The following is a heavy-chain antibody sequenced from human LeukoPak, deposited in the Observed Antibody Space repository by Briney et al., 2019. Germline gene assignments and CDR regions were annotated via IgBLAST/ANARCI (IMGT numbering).Heavy chain of an antibody. CDR2: ISNSGGST. CDR1: EITFSSYV. Sequence: GGSLRLSCVASEITFSSYVMSWVRQAPGKGLEWVSSISNSGGSTYYADSVKGRFTISRDNSKNTLYLQMNSLRAEDTAVYYCAKEGFDSWGQGTLVTVSS. CDR3: AKEGFDS. V-gene: IGHV3-23*01. J-gene: IGHJ4*02.